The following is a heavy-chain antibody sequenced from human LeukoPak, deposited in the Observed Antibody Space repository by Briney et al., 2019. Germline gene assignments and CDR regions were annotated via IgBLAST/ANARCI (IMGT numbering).Heavy chain of an antibody. CDR2: ISTSSSTI. D-gene: IGHD3-22*01. V-gene: IGHV3-48*01. CDR3: ANYYDSSGYPWAFDI. J-gene: IGHJ3*02. Sequence: GGSLRLSCAASGFTFSSYSMNWVRQAPGKGLEWVPYISTSSSTIYYADSVKGRFTISRDNSKNTLYLQMNSLRAEDTAAYYCANYYDSSGYPWAFDIWGQGTMVTVSS. CDR1: GFTFSSYS.